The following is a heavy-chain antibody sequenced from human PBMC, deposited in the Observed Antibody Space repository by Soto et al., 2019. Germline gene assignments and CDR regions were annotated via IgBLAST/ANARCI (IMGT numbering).Heavy chain of an antibody. J-gene: IGHJ4*02. D-gene: IGHD3-22*01. CDR1: GGSISSYY. Sequence: SETLSLTCTVSGGSISSYYWSWIRQPPGKGLEWIGYIYYSGSTNYNPSLKSRVTISVDTSKNQYSLKLSSVTAADTAVYYWARSGGYYDGSGYYPFDYWGQGTLVTVSS. CDR2: IYYSGST. V-gene: IGHV4-59*01. CDR3: ARSGGYYDGSGYYPFDY.